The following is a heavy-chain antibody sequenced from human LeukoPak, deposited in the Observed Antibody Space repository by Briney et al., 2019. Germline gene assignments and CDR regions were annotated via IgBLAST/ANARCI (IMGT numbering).Heavy chain of an antibody. V-gene: IGHV4-59*08. J-gene: IGHJ4*02. CDR3: ARLRHGDHGVDY. Sequence: PSETLSLTCTVSGGSISSYYWSWIRQPPGKGLEWIGYIYYSGSTNYNPSLKSRVTISVDTSKNQFSLKLSSVTAADTAVYYCARLRHGDHGVDYWGQGTLITVSS. D-gene: IGHD4-17*01. CDR1: GGSISSYY. CDR2: IYYSGST.